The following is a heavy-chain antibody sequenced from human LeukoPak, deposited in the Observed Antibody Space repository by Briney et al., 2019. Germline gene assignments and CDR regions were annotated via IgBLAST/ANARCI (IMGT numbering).Heavy chain of an antibody. D-gene: IGHD3-10*01. CDR1: GFAFSEYW. CDR2: INDGGTYT. CDR3: VREIKIMGFRAFDY. Sequence: GSLRLSCAGSGFAFSEYWMHWARQTPEKGLMWVSRINDGGTYTAYADSVKGRFAVSRDNAENTLYLQMDSLTVEDTGLYYCVREIKIMGFRAFDYWGQGTPVTVSS. J-gene: IGHJ4*02. V-gene: IGHV3-74*01.